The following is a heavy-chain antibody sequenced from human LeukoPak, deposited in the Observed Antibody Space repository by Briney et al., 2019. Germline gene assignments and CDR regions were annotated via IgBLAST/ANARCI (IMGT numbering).Heavy chain of an antibody. CDR3: ARVGDDYGDPVGVFDI. Sequence: ASVKVSCKATGYTFTGYYMHWVRQAPGQGLEWMGWINPNSGGTNYAQKFQGRVTMTRDTSISTAYMELSRLRSDDTAVYYCARVGDDYGDPVGVFDIWGQGTMATVSS. D-gene: IGHD4-17*01. J-gene: IGHJ3*02. CDR2: INPNSGGT. CDR1: GYTFTGYY. V-gene: IGHV1-2*02.